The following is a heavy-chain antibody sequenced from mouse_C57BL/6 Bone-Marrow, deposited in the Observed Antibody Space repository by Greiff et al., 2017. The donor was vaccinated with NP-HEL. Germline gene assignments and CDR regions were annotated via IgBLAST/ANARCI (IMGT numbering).Heavy chain of an antibody. D-gene: IGHD1-1*01. CDR2: IHPNSGST. CDR1: GYTFTSYW. J-gene: IGHJ2*01. CDR3: ARLSYYGSSFIY. V-gene: IGHV1-64*01. Sequence: QVQLQQPGAELVKPGASVKLSCKASGYTFTSYWMHWVKQRPGQGLEWIGMIHPNSGSTNYNEKFKSKATLTVDKSSSTAYMQLSSLTSEDSAVSYCARLSYYGSSFIYWGQGTTLTVSS.